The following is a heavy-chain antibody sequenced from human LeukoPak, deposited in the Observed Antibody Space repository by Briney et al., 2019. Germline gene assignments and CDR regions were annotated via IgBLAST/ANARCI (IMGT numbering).Heavy chain of an antibody. D-gene: IGHD6-19*01. CDR3: ASGSVVASGSSFDY. CDR1: GFTFSSRW. J-gene: IGHJ4*02. CDR2: IKEDGSRI. V-gene: IGHV3-7*01. Sequence: GGSLRLSCAVSGFTFSSRWMHWVRQAPGKGLEWVANIKEDGSRIYYADSVKGRFTISRDNTKNSLYLQMTSLRAEDTAVYYCASGSVVASGSSFDYWGQGTLVTVSP.